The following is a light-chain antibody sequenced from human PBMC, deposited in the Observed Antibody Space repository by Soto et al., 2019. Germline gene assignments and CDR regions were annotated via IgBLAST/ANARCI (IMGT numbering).Light chain of an antibody. CDR1: SSNIGTNT. CDR3: AAWDGSLKGVV. Sequence: QSVPTQAPSASGTPGQRVTISCSGSSSNIGTNTVNWYQQLPGTAPKLLIYNDNQRPSGVPDRFSGSKSDTSASLAISGLQSGDEADYYCAAWDGSLKGVVFGGGTKLTVL. CDR2: NDN. V-gene: IGLV1-44*01. J-gene: IGLJ2*01.